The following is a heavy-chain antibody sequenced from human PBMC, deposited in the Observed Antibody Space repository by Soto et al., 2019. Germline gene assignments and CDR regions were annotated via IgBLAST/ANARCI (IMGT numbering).Heavy chain of an antibody. J-gene: IGHJ1*01. D-gene: IGHD6-19*01. Sequence: VQLLESGGGLVQPGGSLRLSCAASGFTFSSYAMSWVRQAPGKGLEWVSAISGSGGSTYYADSVKGRFTISRDNSKNTLYLQMNSLRAEDTAVYYCAKEQQWLVPRAEYFQHWGQGTLVTVSS. V-gene: IGHV3-23*01. CDR2: ISGSGGST. CDR1: GFTFSSYA. CDR3: AKEQQWLVPRAEYFQH.